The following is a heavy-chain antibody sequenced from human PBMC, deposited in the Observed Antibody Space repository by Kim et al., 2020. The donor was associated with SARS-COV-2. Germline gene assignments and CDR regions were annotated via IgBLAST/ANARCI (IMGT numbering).Heavy chain of an antibody. V-gene: IGHV3-23*01. D-gene: IGHD3-10*01. J-gene: IGHJ6*03. CDR2: ISGSGGST. Sequence: GGSLRLSCAASGFTFSSYAMSWVRQAPGKGLEWVSAISGSGGSTYYADSVKGRFTISRDNSKNTLYLQMNSLRAEDTAVYYCAKGGAMWVRGVILAGWGPYYYYYYMDVWGKGTTVTVSS. CDR3: AKGGAMWVRGVILAGWGPYYYYYYMDV. CDR1: GFTFSSYA.